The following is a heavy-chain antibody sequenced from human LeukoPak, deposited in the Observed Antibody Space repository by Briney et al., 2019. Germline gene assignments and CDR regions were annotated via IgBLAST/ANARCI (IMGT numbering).Heavy chain of an antibody. V-gene: IGHV3-23*01. J-gene: IGHJ4*02. CDR3: AKVRTGIAAAAADY. CDR2: ISGSGGST. CDR1: GFTFSSYA. Sequence: GGSLRLSCAASGFTFSSYAMSWVRQAPGKGLEWVSAISGSGGSTYYADSVKGRFTISRDNSKNTLYLQTNSLRAEDTAVYYCAKVRTGIAAAAADYWGQGTLVTVSS. D-gene: IGHD6-13*01.